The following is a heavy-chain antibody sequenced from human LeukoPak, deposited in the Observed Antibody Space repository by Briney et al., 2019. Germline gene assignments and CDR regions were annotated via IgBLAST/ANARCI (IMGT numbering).Heavy chain of an antibody. Sequence: SETLSLTCTVSGGSISSSTFYWGWIRQPPGKGLEWIGSLYYSGSTYYNPSLKSRITISVDKSKNQFSLKLSSVTAADTAVYYCARDVRDYYNIRGFDYWGQGTLVTVSS. V-gene: IGHV4-39*07. CDR1: GGSISSSTFY. D-gene: IGHD3-22*01. J-gene: IGHJ4*02. CDR3: ARDVRDYYNIRGFDY. CDR2: LYYSGST.